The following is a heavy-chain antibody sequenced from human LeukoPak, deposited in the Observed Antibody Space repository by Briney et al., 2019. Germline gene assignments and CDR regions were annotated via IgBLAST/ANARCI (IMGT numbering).Heavy chain of an antibody. Sequence: ASVKVSCKASGYTFTGYYMHWVRQAPGQGLEWMGWMNPNSGNTGYAQKFQGRVTMTRNTSISTAYMELSSLRSEDTAVYYCARGARCGGDCYDYWGQGTLVTVSS. V-gene: IGHV1-8*02. CDR2: MNPNSGNT. D-gene: IGHD2-21*01. CDR1: GYTFTGYY. CDR3: ARGARCGGDCYDY. J-gene: IGHJ4*02.